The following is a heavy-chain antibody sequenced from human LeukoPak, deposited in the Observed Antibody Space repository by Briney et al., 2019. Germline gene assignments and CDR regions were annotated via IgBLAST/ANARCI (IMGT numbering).Heavy chain of an antibody. CDR3: AKDLSGAHDY. Sequence: PGGSLRLSCAACGFTFRSYWMHWVRQAPGKGLVWVSRVNEDGSFTTYADSVKGRFTISRDNAKNTLYLQMNSLRVEDTAVYYCAKDLSGAHDYWGQGTVVTVSS. CDR1: GFTFRSYW. J-gene: IGHJ4*02. D-gene: IGHD4-17*01. CDR2: VNEDGSFT. V-gene: IGHV3-74*03.